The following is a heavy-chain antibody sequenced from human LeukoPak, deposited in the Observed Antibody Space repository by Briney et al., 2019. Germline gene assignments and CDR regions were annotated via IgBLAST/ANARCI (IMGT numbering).Heavy chain of an antibody. CDR2: MNPNSGNT. CDR1: GYTFTSYD. CDR3: ARGAPLYYDFWSGYYTGFDY. Sequence: ASVKVSCTASGYTFTSYDINWVRQATGQGLEWMGWMNPNSGNTGYAQKFQGRVTMTRNTSISTAYMELSSLRSEDTAVYYCARGAPLYYDFWSGYYTGFDYWGQGTLVTVSS. D-gene: IGHD3-3*01. J-gene: IGHJ4*02. V-gene: IGHV1-8*01.